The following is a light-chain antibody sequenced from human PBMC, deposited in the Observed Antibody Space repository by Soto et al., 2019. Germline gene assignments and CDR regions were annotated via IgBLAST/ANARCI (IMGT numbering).Light chain of an antibody. CDR2: GNS. V-gene: IGLV1-40*01. CDR1: SSNIGAGYD. J-gene: IGLJ2*01. Sequence: QSVLTQPPSVSGAPGQRVTISCTGSSSNIGAGYDVHWYQQLPGTAPKVLIYGNSNRPSGVPDRFSGSKSVTSASLAIAGLQAEDEADYYCQPYDSSLAGAVFGGGTKVTVL. CDR3: QPYDSSLAGAV.